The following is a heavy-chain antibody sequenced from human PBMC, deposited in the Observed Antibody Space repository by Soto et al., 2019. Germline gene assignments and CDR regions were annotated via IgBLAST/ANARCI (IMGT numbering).Heavy chain of an antibody. CDR3: ARDHEEKGPGAGWFDP. Sequence: ASVKVSCKASGYTFTSYGISWVRQAPGQGLEWMGIINPSGGSTSYAQKFQGRVTMTRDTSTSTVYMELSSLRSEDTAVYYCARDHEEKGPGAGWFDPWGQGTPVTVSS. CDR1: GYTFTSYG. CDR2: INPSGGST. J-gene: IGHJ5*02. V-gene: IGHV1-46*01.